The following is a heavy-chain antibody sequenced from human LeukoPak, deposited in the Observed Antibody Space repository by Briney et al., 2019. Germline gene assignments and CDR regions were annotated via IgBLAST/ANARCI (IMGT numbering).Heavy chain of an antibody. V-gene: IGHV3-23*01. CDR2: ISGSGGST. Sequence: PGGSLRLSCAASGFTFSSYGMSWVRQAPGKGLEWVSAISGSGGSTYYADSVKGRFTISRDNSKNTLYLQMNSLRAEDTALYYCAREKYYYDSSGYPYYYYMDVWGKGTTVTVSS. D-gene: IGHD3-22*01. CDR1: GFTFSSYG. CDR3: AREKYYYDSSGYPYYYYMDV. J-gene: IGHJ6*03.